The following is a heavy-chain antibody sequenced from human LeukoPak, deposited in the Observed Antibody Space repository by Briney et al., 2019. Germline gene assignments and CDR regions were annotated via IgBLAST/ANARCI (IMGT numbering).Heavy chain of an antibody. CDR2: IKQDGSEK. D-gene: IGHD3-10*02. J-gene: IGHJ6*04. Sequence: GGSLRLSCAASGFTFSSYWMSWVRQAPGKGLEWVANIKQDGSEKYYVDSVKGRFTISRDNAKNSLSLQMNSLRAEDTAVYYCAELGITMIGGVWGKGTTVTISS. V-gene: IGHV3-7*01. CDR3: AELGITMIGGV. CDR1: GFTFSSYW.